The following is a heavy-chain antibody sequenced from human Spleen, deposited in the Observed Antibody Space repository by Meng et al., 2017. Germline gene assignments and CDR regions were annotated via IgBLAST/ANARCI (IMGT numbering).Heavy chain of an antibody. V-gene: IGHV6-1*01. CDR2: TYYRSKWYN. CDR3: ARQEGAFDY. J-gene: IGHJ4*02. Sequence: QIQLQQSGPGLVKPPQTLSITCAISGDSVASNSAAWNWLRQSPSRGLEWLGRTYYRSKWYNDYAVSVKSRITINPDTSKNQFSLQLNSVTPEDTAVYYCARQEGAFDYWGQGTLVTVSS. D-gene: IGHD3-16*01. CDR1: GDSVASNSAA.